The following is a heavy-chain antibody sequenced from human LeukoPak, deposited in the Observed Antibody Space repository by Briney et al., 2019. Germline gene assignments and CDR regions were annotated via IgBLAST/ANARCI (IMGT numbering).Heavy chain of an antibody. J-gene: IGHJ5*02. CDR3: ARRLYSNRLNWFDP. CDR1: GFTFRSYA. CDR2: ISYDGSNK. V-gene: IGHV3-30*04. D-gene: IGHD4-11*01. Sequence: GGSLRLSCAASGFTFRSYAMHWVRQAPGKGLEWVAVISYDGSNKYYADSVKGRFTISRDNSKNTLYLHIKSLRAEDTAVYYCARRLYSNRLNWFDPWGQGTLVTVSS.